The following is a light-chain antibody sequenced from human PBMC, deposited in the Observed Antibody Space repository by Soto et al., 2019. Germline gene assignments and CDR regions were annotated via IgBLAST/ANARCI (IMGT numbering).Light chain of an antibody. CDR3: QQYNYWPPIT. J-gene: IGKJ5*01. Sequence: LVMAQSPATLSVSPGERVTLSFRASQSVNSKVAWYQQKPGQAPRLLIYGASTRATGIPARFSGSGSGTEFTLTISSLQSEDFAVYYCQQYNYWPPITFGQGTRLEIK. V-gene: IGKV3-15*01. CDR1: QSVNSK. CDR2: GAS.